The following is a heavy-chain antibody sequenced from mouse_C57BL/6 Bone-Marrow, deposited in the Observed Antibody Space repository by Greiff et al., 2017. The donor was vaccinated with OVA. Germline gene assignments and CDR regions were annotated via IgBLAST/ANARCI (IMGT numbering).Heavy chain of an antibody. CDR2: VYPRSGNT. V-gene: IGHV1-81*01. CDR3: ARDGSRTRYCDY. Sequence: VKLQESGAELARPGASVKLSCKASGYTFTSYGISWVKQRTGQGLEWIGEVYPRSGNTYYNEKFKGKATLTADKSSSTAYMELRSLTSEDSAVYFCARDGSRTRYCDYWGQGTTLTVSS. CDR1: GYTFTSYG. D-gene: IGHD1-1*01. J-gene: IGHJ2*01.